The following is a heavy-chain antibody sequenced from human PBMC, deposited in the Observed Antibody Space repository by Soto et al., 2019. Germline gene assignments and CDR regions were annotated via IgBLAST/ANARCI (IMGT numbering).Heavy chain of an antibody. CDR2: TYPGVSDT. J-gene: IGHJ4*02. CDR1: GYSFTSYC. CDR3: AKDPHSSGWPYFDY. V-gene: IGHV5-51*01. Sequence: PGESLKISCNGSGYSFTSYCIGWVRQMPGKGLEWMGITYPGVSDTRYSPSFQGRCTISRDNSKNTLYLQMDSLRAEDTAVYYCAKDPHSSGWPYFDYWGQGTLVTVSS. D-gene: IGHD6-19*01.